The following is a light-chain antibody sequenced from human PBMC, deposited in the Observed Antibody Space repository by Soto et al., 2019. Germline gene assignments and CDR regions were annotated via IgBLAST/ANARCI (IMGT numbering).Light chain of an antibody. CDR3: QQSYSPPT. V-gene: IGKV1-39*01. CDR1: QSISDY. J-gene: IGKJ1*01. CDR2: AAS. Sequence: DIQLTQSPSSLSASVGDRVTITCRASQSISDYLNWYQQKPGQAPKLLIYAASSLQSGVPSRFSGSGSGTDFTLTISRLHAEDFATYYWQQSYSPPTFGQGTKVEIK.